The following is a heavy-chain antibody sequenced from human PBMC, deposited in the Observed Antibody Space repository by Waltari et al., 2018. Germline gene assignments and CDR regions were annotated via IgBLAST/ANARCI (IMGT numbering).Heavy chain of an antibody. CDR3: ARKNSSTWPAFDY. V-gene: IGHV3-23*01. Sequence: VQLLESGGGLVQPGGSLRLSCAVSGFTFNKYVMTWVRQAPGKELEWVSSISATGGTTYYADSVKGRFTISRDNSKTTVFLQMKSLGAEDTAMYYCARKNSSTWPAFDYWGQGLLVTVSS. D-gene: IGHD6-13*01. CDR2: ISATGGTT. J-gene: IGHJ4*02. CDR1: GFTFNKYV.